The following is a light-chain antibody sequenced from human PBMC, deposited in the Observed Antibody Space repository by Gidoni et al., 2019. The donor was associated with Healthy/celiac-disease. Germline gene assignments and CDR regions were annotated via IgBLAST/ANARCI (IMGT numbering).Light chain of an antibody. CDR3: QQSYSTWIT. Sequence: DIQMTQSPSSLSASVGDSVTITCRASQSISSYLNWYQQKPGKAPKLLIYAASSLQSGVPARFSGSGSGTDFTLTISSLQPEDFATYYCQQSYSTWITFGQGTRLEIK. CDR1: QSISSY. J-gene: IGKJ5*01. CDR2: AAS. V-gene: IGKV1-39*01.